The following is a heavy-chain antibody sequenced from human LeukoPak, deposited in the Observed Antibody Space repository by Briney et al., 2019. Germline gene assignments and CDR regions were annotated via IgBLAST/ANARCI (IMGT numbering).Heavy chain of an antibody. Sequence: PGGSLRLSCAASGLTFSSYSMNWVRQAPGKGLEWVSYISSSSSIRYYADSVKGRFTISRDNAKNSLYLQMNSLRAEDTAVYYCARSGLNRFDYWGQGTLVTVSS. CDR2: ISSSSSIR. J-gene: IGHJ4*02. CDR1: GLTFSSYS. V-gene: IGHV3-48*01. CDR3: ARSGLNRFDY. D-gene: IGHD2-15*01.